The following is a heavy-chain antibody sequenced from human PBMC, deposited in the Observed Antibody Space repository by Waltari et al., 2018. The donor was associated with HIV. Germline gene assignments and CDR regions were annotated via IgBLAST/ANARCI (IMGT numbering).Heavy chain of an antibody. V-gene: IGHV3-74*01. D-gene: IGHD3-10*01. CDR3: ASLSYGSGDRDFDY. CDR2: INNDGSRT. Sequence: EVQLVESGGDLVQPGGSLRLTCAASGFTFNRYWMHWVRQAPGKGLVWVSRINNDGSRTSYADSVKGRFTISRDNAKNTVYLQMNSLRAEDTAVYYCASLSYGSGDRDFDYLGQGTLVTVSS. CDR1: GFTFNRYW. J-gene: IGHJ4*02.